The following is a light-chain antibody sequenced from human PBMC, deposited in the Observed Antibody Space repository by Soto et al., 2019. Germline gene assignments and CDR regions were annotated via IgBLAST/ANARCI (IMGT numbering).Light chain of an antibody. J-gene: IGKJ1*01. CDR2: DAS. CDR3: QQYNDWPET. Sequence: EIVMTQSPATLSVSPGERATLSCRASQSVGSTLAWYQQKVGQAPGLLIYDASARATGIPARFSGSGSGTEFTLTISSLQSEDFAVYYCQQYNDWPETFGQGTKVEIK. V-gene: IGKV3-15*01. CDR1: QSVGST.